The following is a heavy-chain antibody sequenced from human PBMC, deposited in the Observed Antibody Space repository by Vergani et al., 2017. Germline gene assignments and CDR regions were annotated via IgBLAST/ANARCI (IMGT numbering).Heavy chain of an antibody. J-gene: IGHJ4*02. V-gene: IGHV4-4*02. CDR2: IYHSGST. Sequence: QVQLQESGPGLVKPSGTLSLTCAVPGGPISSSNWWSWVRQPPGKGLEWMGEIYHSGSTNYNPSLKSRVTISVYKSKNQCSLKLSSVTAADTAVYYCAGYSSSWYSLDYWGQGTLVTVSS. D-gene: IGHD6-13*01. CDR1: GGPISSSNW. CDR3: AGYSSSWYSLDY.